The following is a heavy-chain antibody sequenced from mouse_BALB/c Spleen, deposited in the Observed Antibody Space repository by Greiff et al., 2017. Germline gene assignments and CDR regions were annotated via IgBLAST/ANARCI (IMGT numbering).Heavy chain of an antibody. J-gene: IGHJ3*01. V-gene: IGHV1S81*02. CDR2: INPSNGRT. CDR1: GYTFTSYW. D-gene: IGHD3-1*01. Sequence: QVQLQQPGAELVKPGASVKLSCKASGYTFTSYWMHWVKQRPGQGLEWIGEINPSNGRTNYNEKFKSKATLTVDKSSSTAYMQLSSLTSEDSAVYYCAGPARATSWFAYWGQGTLVTVSA. CDR3: AGPARATSWFAY.